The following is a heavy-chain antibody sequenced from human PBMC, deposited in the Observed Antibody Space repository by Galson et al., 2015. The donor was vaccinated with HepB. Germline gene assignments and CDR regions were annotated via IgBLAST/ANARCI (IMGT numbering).Heavy chain of an antibody. V-gene: IGHV3-53*01. J-gene: IGHJ4*02. CDR1: GFSIRSHY. D-gene: IGHD6-13*01. CDR3: AQLGTGY. CDR2: IHGGNNR. Sequence: SLRLSCAASGFSIRSHYMNWVRQAPGKGLEWVSVIHGGNNRYYADPVKGRFTLSRDDSIKTLVLLMNSLRVEDTAVYYCAQLGTGYWGQGTLVTVSS.